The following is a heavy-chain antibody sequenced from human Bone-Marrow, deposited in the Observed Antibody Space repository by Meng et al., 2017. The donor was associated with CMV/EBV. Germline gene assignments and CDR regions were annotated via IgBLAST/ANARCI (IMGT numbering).Heavy chain of an antibody. CDR1: GGSISRHY. Sequence: SETLSLTCIVSGGSISRHYWTWIRQPPGKGLEYIGYIYYSGSTNYNPSLKSRVTISVDTSKNQFSLKLSSVTAADTAVYYCARDPAYCGGDCSPDAFDIWGQGTMVTVSS. J-gene: IGHJ3*02. V-gene: IGHV4-59*11. D-gene: IGHD2-21*01. CDR3: ARDPAYCGGDCSPDAFDI. CDR2: IYYSGST.